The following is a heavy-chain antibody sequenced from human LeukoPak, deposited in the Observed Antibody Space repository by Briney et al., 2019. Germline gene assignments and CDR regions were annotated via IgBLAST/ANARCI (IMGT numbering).Heavy chain of an antibody. J-gene: IGHJ6*03. D-gene: IGHD3-3*01. V-gene: IGHV1-8*01. CDR2: MNPNSGNT. CDR1: GYTFTSYD. Sequence: ASVKVSCKASGYTFTSYDINWVRQATGQGLEWMGWMNPNSGNTGYAQKFQGRVTMTRNTSISTAYMELSSLRSEDTAVYYCARSYYDFCSGSLYYYYYYMDVWGKGTTVTVSS. CDR3: ARSYYDFCSGSLYYYYYYMDV.